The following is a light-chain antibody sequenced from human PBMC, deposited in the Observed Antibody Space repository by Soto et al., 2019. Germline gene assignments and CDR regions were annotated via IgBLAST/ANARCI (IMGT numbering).Light chain of an antibody. Sequence: DIQMTQSPSSLSASVGDRVTITCRASQSISSYLNWYQQKPGKAPKFLIYAASSLQSGVPSRFSGSGSGTDFTLTISSLQPEDFATYYCQQSYSTPHYTFGPGTKVDIK. V-gene: IGKV1-39*01. CDR2: AAS. CDR3: QQSYSTPHYT. CDR1: QSISSY. J-gene: IGKJ3*01.